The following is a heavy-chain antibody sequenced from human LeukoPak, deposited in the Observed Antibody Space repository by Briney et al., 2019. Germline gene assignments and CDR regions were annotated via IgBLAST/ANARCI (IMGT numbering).Heavy chain of an antibody. Sequence: GASVKVSCKTSGYIFTSYYIHWVRQAPGQGLEWMGIINPSGGITTYAQEFQGRVTMTRDTSTSTVYMELSSLRSDDTAVYYCARGVDCRSTSCYAAGDYWGQGTLVTVSS. CDR2: INPSGGIT. CDR1: GYIFTSYY. CDR3: ARGVDCRSTSCYAAGDY. J-gene: IGHJ4*02. D-gene: IGHD2-2*01. V-gene: IGHV1-46*01.